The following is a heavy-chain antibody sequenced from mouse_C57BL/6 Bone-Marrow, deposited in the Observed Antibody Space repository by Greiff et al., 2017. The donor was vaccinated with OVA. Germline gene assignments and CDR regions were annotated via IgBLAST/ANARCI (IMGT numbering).Heavy chain of an antibody. J-gene: IGHJ1*03. CDR2: IYPGSGSP. CDR3: SLGSFVDV. D-gene: IGHD4-1*01. CDR1: GYTFTSYW. V-gene: IGHV1-55*01. Sequence: QVQLQPPGAELVQPGASVKMSCKASGYTFTSYWITWVKQRPGQGLEWIGDIYPGSGSPNYNEKLKSKATLTVDTSSSTAYMQLSSLTSEDSAVYYWSLGSFVDVWGTGTTVTVSS.